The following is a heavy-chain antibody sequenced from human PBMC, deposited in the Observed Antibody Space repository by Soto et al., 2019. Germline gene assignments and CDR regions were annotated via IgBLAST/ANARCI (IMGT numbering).Heavy chain of an antibody. J-gene: IGHJ4*02. CDR3: ARGGSGYVWFNEF. D-gene: IGHD3-22*01. Sequence: QAQLVQSGAEVKKSGSSVKVSCKDTGGLFSSYAVSWVRQAPVQGLEWMGGIIPVFDTVYYAQKFQGRVTITADESTNTAYMELSCLRAEDTAMYYCARGGSGYVWFNEFWGQGTLVTVSS. V-gene: IGHV1-69*01. CDR2: IIPVFDTV. CDR1: GGLFSSYA.